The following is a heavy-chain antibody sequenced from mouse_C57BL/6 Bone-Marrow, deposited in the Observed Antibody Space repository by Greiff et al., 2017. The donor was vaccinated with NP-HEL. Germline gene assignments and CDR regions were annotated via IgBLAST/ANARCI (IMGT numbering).Heavy chain of an antibody. Sequence: EVKVVESGGGLVKPGGSLKLSCAASGFTFSDYGMHWVRQAPEKGLEWVAYISSGSSTIYYADTVKGRFTIARDNAKNTLFLQMTSLRSEDTAMYYCAREGLRQGAWFAYWGQGTLVTVSA. CDR1: GFTFSDYG. CDR2: ISSGSSTI. CDR3: AREGLRQGAWFAY. D-gene: IGHD2-4*01. V-gene: IGHV5-17*01. J-gene: IGHJ3*01.